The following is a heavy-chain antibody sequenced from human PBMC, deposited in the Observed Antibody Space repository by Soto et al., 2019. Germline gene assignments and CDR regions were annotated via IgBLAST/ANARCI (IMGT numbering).Heavy chain of an antibody. CDR3: ARTDHYGPGNYRGGTWFDP. D-gene: IGHD3-10*01. J-gene: IGHJ5*02. CDR2: IGWDDDK. V-gene: IGHV2-70*01. CDR1: GFTLTTTGMC. Sequence: SGPTRVNPTQTITLTCTFYGFTLTTTGMCVSWIRQPPGKALESLALIGWDDDKYCSKSLKTRITISKDTSKKQVVLTMSNMDPVDTATYYCARTDHYGPGNYRGGTWFDPWGPGTLVTVPS.